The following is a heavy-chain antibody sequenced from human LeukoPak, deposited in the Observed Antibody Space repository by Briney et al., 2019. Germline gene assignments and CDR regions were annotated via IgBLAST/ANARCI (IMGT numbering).Heavy chain of an antibody. Sequence: GGSLRLSCAASGFTFSSYSMNWVRQAPGKGLEWVSYITSSSSPIYYADSVKGRFTISRDNAKNSLYLQMNSLRAGDTALYYCARVYSRNPTYGSGSYSGFDYWGQGTLVTVSS. CDR2: ITSSSSPI. CDR1: GFTFSSYS. J-gene: IGHJ4*02. CDR3: ARVYSRNPTYGSGSYSGFDY. V-gene: IGHV3-48*04. D-gene: IGHD3-10*01.